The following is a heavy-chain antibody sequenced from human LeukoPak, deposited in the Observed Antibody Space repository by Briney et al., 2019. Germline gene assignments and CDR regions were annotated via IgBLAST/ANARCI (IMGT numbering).Heavy chain of an antibody. CDR3: ARVLGGGNSY. CDR1: GGSISSSSYY. V-gene: IGHV4-39*07. D-gene: IGHD4-23*01. Sequence: PSETLSLTCTVSGGSISSSSYYWGWIRQPPGKGLEWIGSIYHSGSTYYNPSLKSRVTISVDTSKNQFSLKLSSVTAADTAVYYCARVLGGGNSYWGQGTLVTVSS. CDR2: IYHSGST. J-gene: IGHJ4*02.